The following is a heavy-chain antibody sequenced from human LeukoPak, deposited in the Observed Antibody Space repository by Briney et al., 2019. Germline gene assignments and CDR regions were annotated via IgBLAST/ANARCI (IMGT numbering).Heavy chain of an antibody. CDR3: ARGDSGSYYFDY. D-gene: IGHD1-26*01. Sequence: GGSLRLSCAASGFTFSSYEMNWVRQAPGKGLEWVSYISSSGSTMYYADSVKGRFTISRDNAKNSLYLQMNSLRAEDTAVYYCARGDSGSYYFDYWGQGTLVTVSS. V-gene: IGHV3-48*03. J-gene: IGHJ4*02. CDR2: ISSSGSTM. CDR1: GFTFSSYE.